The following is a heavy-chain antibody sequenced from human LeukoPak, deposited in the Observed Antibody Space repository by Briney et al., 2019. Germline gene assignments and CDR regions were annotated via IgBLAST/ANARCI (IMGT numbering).Heavy chain of an antibody. D-gene: IGHD2-21*02. Sequence: GGSLRLSCAASGFTFSSYAISWVRQAPGKGLEWVSAISGSGGSTYYADSVKGRFTISRDNSKNTLYLQMNSLRAEDTAVYYCAKDSCGAYCYSSFDYWGQGTLVTVSS. V-gene: IGHV3-23*01. CDR1: GFTFSSYA. CDR2: ISGSGGST. J-gene: IGHJ4*02. CDR3: AKDSCGAYCYSSFDY.